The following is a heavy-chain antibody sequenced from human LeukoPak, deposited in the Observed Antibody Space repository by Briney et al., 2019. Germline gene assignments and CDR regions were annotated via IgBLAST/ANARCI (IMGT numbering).Heavy chain of an antibody. D-gene: IGHD6-13*01. V-gene: IGHV4-34*01. J-gene: IGHJ6*04. CDR3: AKYSSRDV. CDR1: GGSFSGYY. CDR2: INHSGST. Sequence: SGTLSLTCAVYGGSFSGYYWSWIRQPPGKGLEWIGEINHSGSTNYNPSLKSRVTISVDTSKNQFSLKLSSVTAADTAVYYCAKYSSRDVWGKGTTVTVSS.